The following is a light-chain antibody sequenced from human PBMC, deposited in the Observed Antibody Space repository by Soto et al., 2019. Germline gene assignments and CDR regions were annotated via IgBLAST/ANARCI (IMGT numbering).Light chain of an antibody. CDR1: SSNIGAGYD. V-gene: IGLV1-40*01. J-gene: IGLJ2*01. CDR2: GNS. CDR3: VAWDDSLNGYVV. Sequence: QSVLTQPPSVSGAPGQRVTISCTGSSSNIGAGYDVHWYQQLPGTAPKLLIYGNSNRPSGVPDRFSGSKSGTSASLAITGLQAEDEADYYCVAWDDSLNGYVVFGGGTKVTVL.